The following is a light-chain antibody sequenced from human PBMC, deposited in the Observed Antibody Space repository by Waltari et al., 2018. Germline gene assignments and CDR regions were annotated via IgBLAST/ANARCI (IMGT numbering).Light chain of an antibody. J-gene: IGLJ1*01. V-gene: IGLV2-14*01. CDR2: EVS. Sequence: QSALTQPASVSGSPGQSITISCTGTSNDVGGYGYVALYQQYPGRAPKLIIYEVSYRPSGISTRFSGSKSGNTASLTISGLQADDEADYYCSSHTSTVPHVFGTGTRVTV. CDR3: SSHTSTVPHV. CDR1: SNDVGGYGY.